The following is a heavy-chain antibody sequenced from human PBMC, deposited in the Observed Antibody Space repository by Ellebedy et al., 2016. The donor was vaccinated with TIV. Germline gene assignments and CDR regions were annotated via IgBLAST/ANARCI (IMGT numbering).Heavy chain of an antibody. V-gene: IGHV4-4*02. CDR3: ARVGYSYGYAWFDS. Sequence: GSLRLXXAVTGGSITGSNWWSWVRQSPGMALEWIGEFSHTGNANYNPSLKSRVTMSIDKSKNHFSLRLTSVTAADTAVYYCARVGYSYGYAWFDSWGQGARVTVSS. CDR1: GGSITGSNW. J-gene: IGHJ5*01. D-gene: IGHD5-18*01. CDR2: FSHTGNA.